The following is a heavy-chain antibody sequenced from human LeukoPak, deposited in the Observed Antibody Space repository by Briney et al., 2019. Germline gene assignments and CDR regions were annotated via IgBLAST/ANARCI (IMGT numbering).Heavy chain of an antibody. V-gene: IGHV4-59*01. CDR2: ISDRGST. CDR1: GASISSYF. CDR3: ARVYKGLNN. Sequence: SETLSLTCTVSGASISSYFYSWIRQPPGKGLEWIGYISDRGSTNSNPSLKSRVTISVDVSKNQFSLKLSSVTAADTAVYYCARVYKGLNNWGQGALVTVSS. J-gene: IGHJ4*02. D-gene: IGHD3-10*01.